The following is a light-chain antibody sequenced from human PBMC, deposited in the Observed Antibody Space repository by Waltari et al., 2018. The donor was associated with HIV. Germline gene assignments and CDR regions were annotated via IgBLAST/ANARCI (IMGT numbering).Light chain of an antibody. V-gene: IGKV1-8*01. CDR2: YAS. Sequence: AIQVTQSPSSVAAFIGDRVTITCRASQFIDNDLAWYQQKPNMAPKVVIHYASVLQRGVPSRFSGSKSGMDFTLTISGVQPEDFATYYCQQYFSYPRTFGPGTKVEVK. J-gene: IGKJ3*01. CDR3: QQYFSYPRT. CDR1: QFIDND.